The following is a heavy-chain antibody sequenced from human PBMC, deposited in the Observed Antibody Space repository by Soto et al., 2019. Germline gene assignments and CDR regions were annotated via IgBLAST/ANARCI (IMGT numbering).Heavy chain of an antibody. D-gene: IGHD3-9*01. V-gene: IGHV1-3*01. Sequence: ASVKVSCTASGYTFTSYAMHWVRQAPGQRLEWMGWINAGNGNTKYSQKFQGRVTITRDTSASTAYMELSSLRSEDTAVYYCARNLMDYDILTGYYMGYYFDYWGQGTLVTVSS. CDR3: ARNLMDYDILTGYYMGYYFDY. CDR2: INAGNGNT. CDR1: GYTFTSYA. J-gene: IGHJ4*02.